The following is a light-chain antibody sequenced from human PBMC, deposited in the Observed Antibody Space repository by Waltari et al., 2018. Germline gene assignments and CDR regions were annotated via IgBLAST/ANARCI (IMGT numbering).Light chain of an antibody. CDR2: DVN. V-gene: IGLV2-14*03. J-gene: IGLJ3*02. CDR3: SSFTRTNSWV. Sequence: HSALAQPAPVSGSAGQSITIPCTGTRSDVGRYNSVPWYQQHPGKAPRLMIYDVNNRPSGVSNRFSGSKSGNTASLTISGLQAEDEADYYCSSFTRTNSWVFGGGTKLTVL. CDR1: RSDVGRYNS.